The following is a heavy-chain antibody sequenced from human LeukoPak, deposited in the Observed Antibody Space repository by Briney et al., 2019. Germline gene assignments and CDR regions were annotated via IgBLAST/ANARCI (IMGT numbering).Heavy chain of an antibody. CDR2: INHSGST. Sequence: SETLSLICAVYGGSFSGYYWSWIRQPPGKGLEWIGEINHSGSTNYNPSLKSRVTISVDTSKNQFSLKLSSVTAADTAVYYCARGVHFDWLLKRLVYFDYRGHGTLVTVSS. V-gene: IGHV4-34*01. D-gene: IGHD3-9*01. CDR1: GGSFSGYY. CDR3: ARGVHFDWLLKRLVYFDY. J-gene: IGHJ4*01.